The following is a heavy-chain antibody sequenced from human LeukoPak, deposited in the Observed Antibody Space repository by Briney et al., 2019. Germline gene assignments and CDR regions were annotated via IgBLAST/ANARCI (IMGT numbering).Heavy chain of an antibody. Sequence: KPSETLSLTCTVSGGFISSGSYYWGWIRQPPGKGLEWIGNIYYSGSTYYSPSLKSRVTISVDTSKNQFSLKLSSVTAADTAVYYCARLDSINGGVDYWGQGTLVTVSS. J-gene: IGHJ4*02. CDR3: ARLDSINGGVDY. D-gene: IGHD2-15*01. CDR2: IYYSGST. V-gene: IGHV4-39*07. CDR1: GGFISSGSYY.